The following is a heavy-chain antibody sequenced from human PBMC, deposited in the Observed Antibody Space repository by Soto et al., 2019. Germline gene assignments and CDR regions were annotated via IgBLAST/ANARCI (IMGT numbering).Heavy chain of an antibody. V-gene: IGHV4-31*03. D-gene: IGHD2-15*01. CDR2: IYYSGST. Sequence: SETLSLTCTVSGGSISSGGYYWSWIRQHPGKGLEWIGYIYYSGSTYYNPSLKSRVTISVDTSKNQFSLKLSSVTAADTAVYYCARERVVVVAATLSGWFDPWGQGTLVTVSS. CDR1: GGSISSGGYY. J-gene: IGHJ5*02. CDR3: ARERVVVVAATLSGWFDP.